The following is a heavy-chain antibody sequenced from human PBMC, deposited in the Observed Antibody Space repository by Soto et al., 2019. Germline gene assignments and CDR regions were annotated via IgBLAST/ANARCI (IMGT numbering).Heavy chain of an antibody. CDR2: ISAYNGNT. D-gene: IGHD1-26*01. CDR1: GYTFTSYG. Sequence: ASVKVSCKASGYTFTSYGISWVRQAPGQGLEWMGWISAYNGNTNYAQKLQGRVTMTTDTSTSTAYMEVRSLTSDDTAVYYCVRASGSSYRFDPWGQGTLVTVSS. J-gene: IGHJ5*02. V-gene: IGHV1-18*01. CDR3: VRASGSSYRFDP.